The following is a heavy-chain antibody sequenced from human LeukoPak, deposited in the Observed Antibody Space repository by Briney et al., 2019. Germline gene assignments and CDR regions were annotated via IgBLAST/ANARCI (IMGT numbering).Heavy chain of an antibody. CDR2: IYYSGNT. V-gene: IGHV4-39*07. CDR3: ARAVAEQGWFDP. CDR1: GGSISSRSYY. J-gene: IGHJ5*02. D-gene: IGHD6-19*01. Sequence: SETLSLTCTVSGGSISSRSYYWGWIRQPPGKGLEWIGSIYYSGNTYYNPSLKSRVAISVDTSKNQFSLKLSSVTAADTAVYYCARAVAEQGWFDPWGQGTLVTVSS.